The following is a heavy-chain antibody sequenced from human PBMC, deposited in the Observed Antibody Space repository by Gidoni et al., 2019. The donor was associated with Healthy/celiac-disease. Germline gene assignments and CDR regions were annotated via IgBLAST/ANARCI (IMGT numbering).Heavy chain of an antibody. CDR1: GFTFSSYE. J-gene: IGHJ4*02. Sequence: EVQLVESGGGLVQPGGSLRLSCAASGFTFSSYEMNWVRQAPGKGLDWVSYISSSGSTIYYADSVKGRFTISRDNAKNSLYLQMNSLRAEDTAVYYCARDLLLGYFDWLPRGIDYWGQGTLVTVSS. CDR3: ARDLLLGYFDWLPRGIDY. CDR2: ISSSGSTI. D-gene: IGHD3-9*01. V-gene: IGHV3-48*03.